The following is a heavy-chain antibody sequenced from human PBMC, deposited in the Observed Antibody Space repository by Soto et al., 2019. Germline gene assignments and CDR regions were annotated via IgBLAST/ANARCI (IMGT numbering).Heavy chain of an antibody. Sequence: QVQLVESGGGVVQPGRSLRLSCAASGFTFSSYAMHWVRQAPGKGLEWVAVISYDGSNKYYADSVKGRFTISRDNSKNTLYLQMNSLRAEDTAVYYCARIYSNPSYWGQGTLVTVSS. J-gene: IGHJ4*02. D-gene: IGHD4-4*01. CDR2: ISYDGSNK. CDR3: ARIYSNPSY. V-gene: IGHV3-30-3*01. CDR1: GFTFSSYA.